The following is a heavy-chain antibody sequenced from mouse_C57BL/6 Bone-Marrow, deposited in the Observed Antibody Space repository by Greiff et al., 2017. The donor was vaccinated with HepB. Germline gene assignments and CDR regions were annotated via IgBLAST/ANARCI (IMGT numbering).Heavy chain of an antibody. CDR1: GYTFTDHT. D-gene: IGHD3-2*02. Sequence: QVQLQQSDAELVKPGASVKISCKVSGYTFTDHTIHWLKQRPEQGLEWIGYIYPRDGSTKYNDKFKGKATLTADKSSSTAYMQLNSLTSEDSAVYFCARPRQLRLPWFAYWGQGTLVTVSA. CDR3: ARPRQLRLPWFAY. J-gene: IGHJ3*01. V-gene: IGHV1-78*01. CDR2: IYPRDGST.